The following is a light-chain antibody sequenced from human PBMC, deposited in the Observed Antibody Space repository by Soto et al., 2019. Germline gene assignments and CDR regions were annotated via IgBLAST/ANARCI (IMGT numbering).Light chain of an antibody. Sequence: QSVLTQPASVSGSPGQSITISCTGTSNDVGGYNYVSWYQQHLGKAPKLMIYEVSNRPSGISNRFSGSKSGNTASLTVSGLQAEDEADYYCSSYAGSSNVFGTGTKVTVL. CDR3: SSYAGSSNV. J-gene: IGLJ1*01. CDR2: EVS. V-gene: IGLV2-14*01. CDR1: SNDVGGYNY.